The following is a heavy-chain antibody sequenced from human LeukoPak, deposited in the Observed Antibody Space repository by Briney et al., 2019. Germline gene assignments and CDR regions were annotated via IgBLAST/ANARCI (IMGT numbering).Heavy chain of an antibody. Sequence: ASVKVSCKASGYTFTSYAMNWVRQAPGQGLEWMGWMNPNSGNTGYAQKFQGRVTMTRNTSISTAYMELSSLRSDDTAVYYCARDVYYDSSGYYESWGQGTLVTVSS. D-gene: IGHD3-22*01. CDR3: ARDVYYDSSGYYES. J-gene: IGHJ4*02. CDR2: MNPNSGNT. CDR1: GYTFTSYA. V-gene: IGHV1-8*02.